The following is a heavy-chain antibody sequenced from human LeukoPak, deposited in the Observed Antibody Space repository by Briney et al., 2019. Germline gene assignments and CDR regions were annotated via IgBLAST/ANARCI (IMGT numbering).Heavy chain of an antibody. CDR1: GYTFTSYG. J-gene: IGHJ4*02. CDR2: ISPYTADT. CDR3: ARNIASGTYGY. D-gene: IGHD3-10*01. V-gene: IGHV1-18*01. Sequence: ASVRVSCKASGYTFTSYGISWVRQAPGQGLEWMGWISPYTADTTYAQKVQGRVTMTTDTSTSTAYMELRSLRSDDTAVYYCARNIASGTYGYCGQGSLVTVSS.